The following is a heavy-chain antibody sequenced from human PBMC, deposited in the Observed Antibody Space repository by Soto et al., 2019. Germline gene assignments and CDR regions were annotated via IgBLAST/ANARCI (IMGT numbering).Heavy chain of an antibody. D-gene: IGHD6-19*01. J-gene: IGHJ6*03. CDR3: ARTVNITKRGTEQWLVRYYYYYMDV. Sequence: SETLSLTCAVYGGSFSGYYWSWIRQPPGKGVERVGGINHSGSTNYNPSLKSRVTISVDTSKNQFSLKLSSVTAADTAVYYCARTVNITKRGTEQWLVRYYYYYMDVWGKGTTVTVSS. CDR2: INHSGST. V-gene: IGHV4-34*01. CDR1: GGSFSGYY.